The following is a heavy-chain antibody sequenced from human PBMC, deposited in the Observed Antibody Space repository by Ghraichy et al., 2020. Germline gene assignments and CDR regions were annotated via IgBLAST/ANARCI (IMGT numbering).Heavy chain of an antibody. V-gene: IGHV3-74*01. CDR1: GFTFSNYW. CDR2: IDSDGSNT. Sequence: GGSLRLSCAVSGFTFSNYWMHWVRQAPGKGLVWVSRIDSDGSNTRDADSVKGRFTISRDNAKNTLYLQMNSLRAEDTDVYYCAREVAGSRSFDYWGQGTLVTVSS. CDR3: AREVAGSRSFDY. J-gene: IGHJ4*02. D-gene: IGHD6-19*01.